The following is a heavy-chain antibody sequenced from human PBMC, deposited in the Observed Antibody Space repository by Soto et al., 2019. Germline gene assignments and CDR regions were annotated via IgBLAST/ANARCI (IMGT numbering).Heavy chain of an antibody. D-gene: IGHD2-15*01. V-gene: IGHV1-69*01. CDR2: IIPIFGTA. J-gene: IGHJ5*02. CDR1: GGTFSSYA. Sequence: QVQLVQSGAEVKKPGSSVKVSCKASGGTFSSYAISWVRQAPGQGLEWMGGIIPIFGTANYAQKFQGRVTITADESTSTDYMELSRLRSEDTAVYYCARNTDYFSGGSCYDWFDPWGQGTLVTVSS. CDR3: ARNTDYFSGGSCYDWFDP.